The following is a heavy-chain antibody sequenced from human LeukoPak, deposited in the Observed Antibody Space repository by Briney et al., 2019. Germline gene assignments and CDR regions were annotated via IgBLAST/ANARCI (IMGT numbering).Heavy chain of an antibody. J-gene: IGHJ4*02. Sequence: GASVKVSCKASGYTFTGYYMHWVRQASGQGLEWMGWINPNSGGTNYAQKFQGRVTMTRDTSISTAYMELSRLRSDDTAVYYCARSRYCSSTSCYSFDYWGQGTLVTVSS. D-gene: IGHD2-2*01. CDR1: GYTFTGYY. CDR2: INPNSGGT. V-gene: IGHV1-2*02. CDR3: ARSRYCSSTSCYSFDY.